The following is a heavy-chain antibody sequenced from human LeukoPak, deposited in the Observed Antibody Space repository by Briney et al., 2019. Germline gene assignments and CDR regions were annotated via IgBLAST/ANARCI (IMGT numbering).Heavy chain of an antibody. J-gene: IGHJ4*01. CDR1: GFTFSDHY. CDR3: ARDQGSIAKW. Sequence: PGGSLRLSCTASGFTFSDHYMSWIRQAPGKGLEWVSYNSPSGSPIYYADSVKGRFTISRDNAKNSLYLQMNSLRSEDTAIYYCARDQGSIAKWWGQGTLVTVSS. D-gene: IGHD6-6*01. V-gene: IGHV3-11*01. CDR2: NSPSGSPI.